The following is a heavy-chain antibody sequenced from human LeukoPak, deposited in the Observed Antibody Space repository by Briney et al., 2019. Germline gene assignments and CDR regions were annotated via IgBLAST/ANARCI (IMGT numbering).Heavy chain of an antibody. CDR3: ARPKGWSSSFLIPPNNWFDP. CDR1: GGTFSSYV. V-gene: IGHV1-69*13. D-gene: IGHD6-6*01. CDR2: IIPIFGTT. Sequence: SVKVSCKAFGGTFSSYVINWVRQAPGQGLEWMGGIIPIFGTTNYAQQFQGRVTVTADESTTTVYMELSSLRSEDTAVYYCARPKGWSSSFLIPPNNWFDPWGQGTLVTVSS. J-gene: IGHJ5*02.